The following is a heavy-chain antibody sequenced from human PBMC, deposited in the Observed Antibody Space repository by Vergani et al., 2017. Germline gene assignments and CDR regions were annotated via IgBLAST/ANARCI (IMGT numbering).Heavy chain of an antibody. CDR3: ARALVAFGIDP. J-gene: IGHJ5*02. V-gene: IGHV4-34*01. CDR2: INHSGST. Sequence: QVQLQQWGAGLLKPSETLSLTCAVYGGSFSGYYWSWIRQPPGKGLEWIGEINHSGSTYYNPSLKSRVTISVDRSKNQFSLKLSSVTAADTAVYYCARALVAFGIDPWGQGTLVTVSS. D-gene: IGHD2/OR15-2a*01. CDR1: GGSFSGYY.